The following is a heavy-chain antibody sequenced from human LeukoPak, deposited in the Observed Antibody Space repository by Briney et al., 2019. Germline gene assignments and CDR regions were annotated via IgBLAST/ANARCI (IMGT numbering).Heavy chain of an antibody. V-gene: IGHV3-11*01. CDR3: ARGREYQLPPGIYGMDV. D-gene: IGHD2-2*01. J-gene: IGHJ6*02. CDR2: ISSSGSTI. Sequence: PGGSLRLSCAASGFTFSDYCMSWIRQAPGKGLEWVSYISSSGSTIYYADSVKGRFTISRDNAKNSLYLQMNSLRAEDTAVYYCARGREYQLPPGIYGMDVWGQGTTVTVSS. CDR1: GFTFSDYC.